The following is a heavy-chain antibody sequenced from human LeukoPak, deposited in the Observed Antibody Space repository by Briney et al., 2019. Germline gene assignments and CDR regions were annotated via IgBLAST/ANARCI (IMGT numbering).Heavy chain of an antibody. J-gene: IGHJ4*02. CDR3: ARVTGDGYNDYFDY. D-gene: IGHD5-24*01. Sequence: ASVKVSCKATGYTLTSYDINWVRQATGQGLEWMGWMNPNSGNTGYAQKFQGRVTMTRNTSISTAYMELSSLRSEDTAVYYCARVTGDGYNDYFDYWGQGTLVTVSS. V-gene: IGHV1-8*01. CDR1: GYTLTSYD. CDR2: MNPNSGNT.